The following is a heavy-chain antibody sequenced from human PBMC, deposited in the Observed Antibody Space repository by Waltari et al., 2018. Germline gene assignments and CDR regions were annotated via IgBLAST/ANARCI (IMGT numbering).Heavy chain of an antibody. V-gene: IGHV4-39*01. CDR1: GGSISSSSYY. CDR2: IYYSGST. CDR3: ARHELRFSWVDP. D-gene: IGHD3-3*01. J-gene: IGHJ5*02. Sequence: QLQLQESGPGLVKPSETLSLTCTVSGGSISSSSYYWGWIRQPPGKGLEWIGSIYYSGSTYYNPSLKSRVTISVDTSKNQFSLKLSSVTAADTAVYYCARHELRFSWVDPWGQGTLVTVSS.